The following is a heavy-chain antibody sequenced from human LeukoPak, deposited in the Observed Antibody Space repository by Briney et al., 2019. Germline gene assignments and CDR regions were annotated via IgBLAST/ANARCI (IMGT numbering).Heavy chain of an antibody. V-gene: IGHV3-48*01. Sequence: GGSLRLSCKVSGFTVSNNYMTWVRQAPGKGLEWVSYISSSSSTIYYADSVKGRFTISRDNSKNTLYLQMNSLRAEDTAVYYCARECWGLGSCNAEYFQHWGQGTLVTVSS. CDR1: GFTVSNNY. CDR3: ARECWGLGSCNAEYFQH. J-gene: IGHJ1*01. CDR2: ISSSSSTI. D-gene: IGHD2-2*01.